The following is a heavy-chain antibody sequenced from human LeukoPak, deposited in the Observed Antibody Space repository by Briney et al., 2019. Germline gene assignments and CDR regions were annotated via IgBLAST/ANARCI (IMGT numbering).Heavy chain of an antibody. J-gene: IGHJ4*02. CDR3: ARMPPGDYGDYYFDY. D-gene: IGHD4-17*01. V-gene: IGHV4-34*01. CDR2: INHSGST. Sequence: PSETLSLTCAVYGGSFSGYYWSWIRQPAGKGLEWIGEINHSGSTNYNPSLKSRVTISVDTSKNQFSLKLSSVTAADTAVYYCARMPPGDYGDYYFDYWGQGTLVTVSS. CDR1: GGSFSGYY.